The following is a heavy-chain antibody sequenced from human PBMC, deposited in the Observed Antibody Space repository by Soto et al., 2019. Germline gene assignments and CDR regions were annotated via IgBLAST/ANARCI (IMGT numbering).Heavy chain of an antibody. V-gene: IGHV3-30*03. CDR3: LSTTIAVIM. Sequence: GSLRLSCAASGFTFRTYGMHWVRQAPGKGLEWVAVISYDGSNRYYGDSVKDRFTISRDNSKNMLYLQMNSLRAEDTAVYYCLSTTIAVIMWGQGTLVTVSS. D-gene: IGHD3-22*01. CDR2: ISYDGSNR. CDR1: GFTFRTYG. J-gene: IGHJ4*02.